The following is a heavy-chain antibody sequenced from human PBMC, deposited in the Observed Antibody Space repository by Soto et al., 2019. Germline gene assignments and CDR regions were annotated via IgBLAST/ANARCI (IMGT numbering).Heavy chain of an antibody. CDR1: GFTFSNYC. Sequence: HPWGSLRLSCAASGFTFSNYCMHWIRQAPGKALVWVSRIRSDGSSTFYADSVKGQFTISRDNAKKMVYLQMNSLRAEDTAVYYCARDNWNTVWGQGTMVTVS. D-gene: IGHD1-20*01. J-gene: IGHJ3*01. V-gene: IGHV3-74*01. CDR2: IRSDGSST. CDR3: ARDNWNTV.